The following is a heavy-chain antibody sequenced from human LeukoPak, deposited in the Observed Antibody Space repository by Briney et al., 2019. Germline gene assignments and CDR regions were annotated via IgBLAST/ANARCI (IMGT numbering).Heavy chain of an antibody. CDR2: ISTRGNT. Sequence: SETLSLTCTVSGGSISIYYWSWIRQPAGKGLEWIGRISTRGNTNSNPSLKSRVTISVDTSKNQFSLNLTSVTTADTAVYYCAKMAYSGWPLWGQGTLVTVTS. J-gene: IGHJ4*02. D-gene: IGHD6-19*01. V-gene: IGHV4-4*07. CDR1: GGSISIYY. CDR3: AKMAYSGWPL.